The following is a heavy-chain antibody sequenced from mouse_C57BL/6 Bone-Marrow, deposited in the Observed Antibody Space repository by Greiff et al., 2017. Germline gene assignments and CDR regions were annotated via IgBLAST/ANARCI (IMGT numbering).Heavy chain of an antibody. V-gene: IGHV1-81*01. CDR1: GYTFTSYG. Sequence: VQLQQSGAELARPGASVKLSCKASGYTFTSYGISWVKQRTGQGLEWIGEIYPRSGNTYYNEKFKGKATLTADKSSSPAYMELRSLASEVSAVCSCARSCGNSGVAYWGQGTMVTVSA. CDR2: IYPRSGNT. J-gene: IGHJ3*01. CDR3: ARSCGNSGVAY. D-gene: IGHD2-1*01.